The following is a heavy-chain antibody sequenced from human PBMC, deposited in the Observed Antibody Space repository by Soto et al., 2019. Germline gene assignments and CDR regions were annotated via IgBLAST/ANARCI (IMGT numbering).Heavy chain of an antibody. CDR3: AKAMVTRTDYNWNYVPGHLEVNWFDP. Sequence: HPGGSLRLSCAASGFTFSSYAVSWVRQAPGKGLEWVSAISGCGGSTYYADSVKGRFTISRDNSKNTLYLQMNSLRAEDTAVYYCAKAMVTRTDYNWNYVPGHLEVNWFDPWGQGTLVTVSS. J-gene: IGHJ5*02. CDR2: ISGCGGST. V-gene: IGHV3-23*01. D-gene: IGHD1-7*01. CDR1: GFTFSSYA.